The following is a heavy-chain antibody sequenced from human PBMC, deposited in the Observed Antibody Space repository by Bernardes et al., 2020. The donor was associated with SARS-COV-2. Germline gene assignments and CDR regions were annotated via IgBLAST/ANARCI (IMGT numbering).Heavy chain of an antibody. CDR2: SRGKGDSYTT. CDR1: SNSNYY. J-gene: IGHJ6*02. V-gene: IGHV3-72*01. Sequence: SNSNYYWGWIRQSPGKGLEWIGSSRGKGDSYTTEYAASVKGRFTISRDDSKNSVYLQMNSLKIEDTAVYYCARDQWRPDYYYGLDVWGQGTKVTVS. CDR3: ARDQWRPDYYYGLDV. D-gene: IGHD6-19*01.